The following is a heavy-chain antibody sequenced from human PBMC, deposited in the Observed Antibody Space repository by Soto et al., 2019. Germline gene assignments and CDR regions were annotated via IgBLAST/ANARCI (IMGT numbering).Heavy chain of an antibody. CDR1: GFTFSSYW. J-gene: IGHJ4*02. CDR2: INTDGSVT. Sequence: GGSLRLSCAASGFTFSSYWMHWVRQVPGKGLVWVSRINTDGSVTSHADSVKGRFTISRDNAKNTLYLQMNSLRADDTAVYYCTRDSGGRDAYWGQGALVTVSS. CDR3: TRDSGGRDAY. D-gene: IGHD2-15*01. V-gene: IGHV3-74*01.